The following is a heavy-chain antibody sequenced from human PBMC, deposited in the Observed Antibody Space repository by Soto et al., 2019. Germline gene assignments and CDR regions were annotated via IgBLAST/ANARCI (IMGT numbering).Heavy chain of an antibody. J-gene: IGHJ4*02. CDR2: IYYSGNT. CDR1: GGSISSSSYY. D-gene: IGHD3-9*01. V-gene: IGHV4-39*01. Sequence: SETLSLTCTVSGGSISSSSYYWGWIRQPPGKGLDWIGSIYYSGNTYYNPSLQTRVTISLDKSKSQFSLKLNSVTAADSAVYFCARLEGLATISYYFDFWGPGALVTVSS. CDR3: ARLEGLATISYYFDF.